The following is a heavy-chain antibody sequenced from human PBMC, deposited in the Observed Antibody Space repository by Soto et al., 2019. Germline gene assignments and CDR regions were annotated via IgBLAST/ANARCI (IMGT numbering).Heavy chain of an antibody. J-gene: IGHJ6*02. CDR1: GFTFSSYG. V-gene: IGHV3-33*01. Sequence: QVQLVESGGGVVQPGRSLRLSCAASGFTFSSYGMHWVRQAPGKGLEWVAVIWYDGSNKYYADSVKGRFTISRDNSKNTLYLQMNSLRAEDTAVYYCARDKVVGSWANYYYYYGMDVWGQGTTVTVSS. D-gene: IGHD6-13*01. CDR2: IWYDGSNK. CDR3: ARDKVVGSWANYYYYYGMDV.